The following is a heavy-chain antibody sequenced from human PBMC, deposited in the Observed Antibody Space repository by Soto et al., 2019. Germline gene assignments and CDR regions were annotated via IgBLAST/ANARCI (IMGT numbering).Heavy chain of an antibody. CDR3: ARRAETNGWNGFGADKYYFDF. CDR2: MNPNTGNS. Sequence: ASVKVSCKASGYAFTSYDIYWVRQATGQGLEWMGWMNPNTGNSGYAQKFQGRVTMTSDTSITTAHMELSSLRSDDTAVYYCARRAETNGWNGFGADKYYFDFWGQGTLVTVSS. D-gene: IGHD1-1*01. CDR1: GYAFTSYD. V-gene: IGHV1-8*01. J-gene: IGHJ4*02.